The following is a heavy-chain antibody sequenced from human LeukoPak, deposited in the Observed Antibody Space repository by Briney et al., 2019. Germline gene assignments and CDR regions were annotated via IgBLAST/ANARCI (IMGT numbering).Heavy chain of an antibody. CDR2: ISSNGDNT. CDR3: VRGTGY. V-gene: IGHV3-64D*06. CDR1: GFTFSTYV. Sequence: GGSLRLSCSVSGFTFSTYVMHWVRQAPGKGLEYVSAISSNGDNTYYAESVKGRFTISRDNSKNTLYLQMSSLRADDTAVYYCVRGTGYWGQGTLVTVSS. J-gene: IGHJ4*02.